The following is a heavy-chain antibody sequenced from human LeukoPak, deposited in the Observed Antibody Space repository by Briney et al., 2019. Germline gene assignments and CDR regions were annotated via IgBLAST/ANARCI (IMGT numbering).Heavy chain of an antibody. CDR1: GFTFSTYG. CDR2: TWYDGSYK. CDR3: ARQFDGSHPNAFDI. Sequence: GRSLRLSCAASGFTFSTYGMHWVRQAPGKRLEWVAVTWYDGSYKYYGGSVKGRFTISRDNSKNTLYLQMASLRVEDTAVYYCARQFDGSHPNAFDIWGQGTMVTVSS. J-gene: IGHJ3*02. V-gene: IGHV3-33*01. D-gene: IGHD1-26*01.